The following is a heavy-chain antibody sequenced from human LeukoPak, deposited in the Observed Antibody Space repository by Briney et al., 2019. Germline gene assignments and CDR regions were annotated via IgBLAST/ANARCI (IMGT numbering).Heavy chain of an antibody. CDR2: FDPEDGET. D-gene: IGHD3-22*01. J-gene: IGHJ3*02. CDR1: GYTLTELS. V-gene: IGHV1-24*01. CDR3: ARNKYYYDSSGYSGAFDI. Sequence: ASVKVSCKVSGYTLTELSMHWVRQAPGKGLEWMGGFDPEDGETIYAQKFQGRVTITRDTSASTAYMELSSLRSEDTAVYYCARNKYYYDSSGYSGAFDIWGQGTMVTVSS.